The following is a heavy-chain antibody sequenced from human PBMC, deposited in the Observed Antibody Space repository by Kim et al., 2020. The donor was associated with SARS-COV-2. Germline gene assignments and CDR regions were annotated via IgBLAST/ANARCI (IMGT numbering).Heavy chain of an antibody. CDR2: ISGSGGST. J-gene: IGHJ4*02. CDR1: GFTFSSYA. Sequence: GGSLRLSCAASGFTFSSYAMSWVRQAPGKGLEWVSAISGSGGSTYYADSVKGRFTISRDNSKNTLYLQMNSLRAEDTAVYYCAKQEYCTNGVCLRGPDGWGQGTLVTVSS. V-gene: IGHV3-23*01. D-gene: IGHD2-8*01. CDR3: AKQEYCTNGVCLRGPDG.